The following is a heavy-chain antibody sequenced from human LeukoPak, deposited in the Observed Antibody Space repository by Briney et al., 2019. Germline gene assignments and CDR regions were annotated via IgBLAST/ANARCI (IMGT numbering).Heavy chain of an antibody. Sequence: PSETLSLTCAVYGGSFSSYYWSWIRQPPGKGLEWIGEINRSGNTNYNPSLKSRVTISVDTSKNQFSPKLSSVTAADTAVYYCARGPRDSSGLFGYYYYGMDVWGQGTTVTVSS. V-gene: IGHV4-34*01. CDR1: GGSFSSYY. D-gene: IGHD6-25*01. J-gene: IGHJ6*02. CDR3: ARGPRDSSGLFGYYYYGMDV. CDR2: INRSGNT.